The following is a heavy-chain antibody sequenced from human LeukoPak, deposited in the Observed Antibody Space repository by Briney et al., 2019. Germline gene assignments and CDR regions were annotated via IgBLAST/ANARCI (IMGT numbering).Heavy chain of an antibody. D-gene: IGHD3-3*01. CDR2: MNPNSGNT. CDR3: ARVFGVVIMLGYYYMDV. CDR1: GYTFTSYG. Sequence: ASVKVSCKASGYTFTSYGISWVRQATGQGLEWMGWMNPNSGNTGYAQKFQGRVTMTRNTSISTAYMELSSLRSEDTAVYYCARVFGVVIMLGYYYMDVWGKGTTVTVSS. V-gene: IGHV1-8*02. J-gene: IGHJ6*03.